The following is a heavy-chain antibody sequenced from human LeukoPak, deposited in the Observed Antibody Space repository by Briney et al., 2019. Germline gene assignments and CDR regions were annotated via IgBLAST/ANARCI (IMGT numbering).Heavy chain of an antibody. J-gene: IGHJ4*02. CDR1: GFTVSSNY. Sequence: GGSLRPSCAASGFTVSSNYMSWVRQAPGKGLEWVSVIYSGGSTYYADSVKGRFTISRDNSKNTLYLQMNSLRAEDTAVYYCARGAALRPSDYWGQGTLVTVSS. CDR2: IYSGGST. D-gene: IGHD6-13*01. V-gene: IGHV3-53*01. CDR3: ARGAALRPSDY.